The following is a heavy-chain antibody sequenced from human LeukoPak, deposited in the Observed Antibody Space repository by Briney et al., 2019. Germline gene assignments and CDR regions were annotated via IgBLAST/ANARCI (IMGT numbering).Heavy chain of an antibody. CDR3: TTESGYKTARQRGFDS. D-gene: IGHD5-12*01. Sequence: PGGSLRLSCAASGFTFSSYSMNWVRQAPGKGLELVGRIKSKSSGGTIDYAAPVRGRFTISRDDTENMVFLQMSSLKTEDTAVYYCTTESGYKTARQRGFDSWGQGILVTVSS. CDR2: IKSKSSGGTI. V-gene: IGHV3-15*01. CDR1: GFTFSSYS. J-gene: IGHJ4*02.